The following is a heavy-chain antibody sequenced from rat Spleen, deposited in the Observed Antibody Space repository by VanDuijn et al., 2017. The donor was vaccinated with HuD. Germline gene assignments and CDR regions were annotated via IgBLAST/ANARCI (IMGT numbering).Heavy chain of an antibody. CDR1: GFTFSDYG. V-gene: IGHV5-29*01. J-gene: IGHJ2*01. D-gene: IGHD1-10*01. CDR3: TRGGNYALDA. CDR2: ISSDGGRN. Sequence: EVQLVESGGGLVQPGRSLKLSCAASGFTFSDYGMAWVRQAPTKGLEWVATISSDGGRNFYRDSVKGRFTISRDNAKNSLYLQMDSLRSEDTATYYCTRGGNYALDAWGQGVMVTVSS.